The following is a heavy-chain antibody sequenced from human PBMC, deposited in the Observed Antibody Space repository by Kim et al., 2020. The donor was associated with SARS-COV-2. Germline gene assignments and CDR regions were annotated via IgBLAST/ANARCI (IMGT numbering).Heavy chain of an antibody. CDR1: GYSIISGYY. CDR2: IYHSGSA. Sequence: SETLSLTCTVSGYSIISGYYWGWIRQPPGKGLEWIGSIYHSGSAYYNPSLKSRVTISVDTSKNQFSLKLSSVTAADTAVYYCARGAHRPPEKDAFDIWGQGTMVTVSS. V-gene: IGHV4-38-2*02. J-gene: IGHJ3*02. CDR3: ARGAHRPPEKDAFDI.